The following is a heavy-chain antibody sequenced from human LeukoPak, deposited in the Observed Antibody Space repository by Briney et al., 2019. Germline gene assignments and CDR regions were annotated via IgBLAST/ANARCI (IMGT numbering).Heavy chain of an antibody. Sequence: GGSLRLSCAASGFIFTSYGMHWVRQAPGKGLEWVAFIRYDGSIKFYADSVKGRFTISRDNSRNTLYLQMNSLRAEDTAVYYCAKDSRHRIVGTTTFLDYWGQGTLVTVSS. CDR3: AKDSRHRIVGTTTFLDY. CDR2: IRYDGSIK. J-gene: IGHJ4*02. V-gene: IGHV3-30*02. CDR1: GFIFTSYG. D-gene: IGHD1-26*01.